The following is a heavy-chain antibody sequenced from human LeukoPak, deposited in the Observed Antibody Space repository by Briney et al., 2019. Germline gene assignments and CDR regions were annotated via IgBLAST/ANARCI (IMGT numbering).Heavy chain of an antibody. CDR2: IYSGGST. CDR3: ARDVRGGGIDAFDI. J-gene: IGHJ3*02. D-gene: IGHD4-23*01. V-gene: IGHV3-53*04. Sequence: PGGSLRLSCAASGFTVSCKYMTWVRQAPGKGLEWVSVIYSGGSTYYADSVKGRFTISRHNSKNTLYLQMDSLRPEDTAVYYCARDVRGGGIDAFDIWGQGTMVTVSS. CDR1: GFTVSCKY.